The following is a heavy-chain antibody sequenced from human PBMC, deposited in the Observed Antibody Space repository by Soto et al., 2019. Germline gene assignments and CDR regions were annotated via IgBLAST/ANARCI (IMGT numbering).Heavy chain of an antibody. CDR2: ISASGGST. V-gene: IGHV3-23*01. J-gene: IGHJ4*02. Sequence: GGSLRLSCAASGFTFSSYAMSWVRQAPGKGLEWVSAISASGGSTYYADSVKGRFTISRDNSKNTLYLQMNSLRAEDTAVYYCAKVGDWAASPLDFDYWGQGTMVTVSS. CDR3: AKVGDWAASPLDFDY. D-gene: IGHD3-9*01. CDR1: GFTFSSYA.